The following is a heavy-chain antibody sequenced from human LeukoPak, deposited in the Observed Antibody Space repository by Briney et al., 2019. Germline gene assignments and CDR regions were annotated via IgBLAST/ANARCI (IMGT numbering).Heavy chain of an antibody. V-gene: IGHV3-23*01. CDR3: ASSYGSSAYYPFDY. J-gene: IGHJ4*02. CDR1: GFAFRNNA. Sequence: GGSLRLSCVASGFAFRNNAMSWVRQAPGKGVEWVSLISDSGGSTNYADSVKGRFTISRDNPKNTLYLQMNTLRAEDTAIYYCASSYGSSAYYPFDYWGQGTLVTVFS. CDR2: ISDSGGST. D-gene: IGHD3-22*01.